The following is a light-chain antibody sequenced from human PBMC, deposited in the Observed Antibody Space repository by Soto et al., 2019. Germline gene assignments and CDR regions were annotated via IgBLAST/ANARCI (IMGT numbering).Light chain of an antibody. CDR2: DVS. V-gene: IGLV2-11*01. Sequence: QSALTQPRSVSESPGQSVTISCTGTSSDVGGYNYVSWYQQHPGKAPKLMIYDVSKRPSGAPDRFSGSKSGNTASLTISGLQAEDEADYYCCSYAGRPYVFGTGTKVTVL. J-gene: IGLJ1*01. CDR3: CSYAGRPYV. CDR1: SSDVGGYNY.